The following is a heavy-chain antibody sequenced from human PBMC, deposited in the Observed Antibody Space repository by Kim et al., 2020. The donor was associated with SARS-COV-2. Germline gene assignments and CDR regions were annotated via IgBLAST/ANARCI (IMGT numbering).Heavy chain of an antibody. Sequence: GGSLRLSCAASGFTFSSFYMHWIRQAPGKGLEWVAVIWSGGSNKDYAESVKGRFTISRDNAENTLYLQMNSLRADDTAVYYCARAPSDIFTYYRADYG. J-gene: IGHJ6*01. CDR2: IWSGGSNK. D-gene: IGHD3-9*01. CDR3: ARAPSDIFTYYRADYG. CDR1: GFTFSSFY. V-gene: IGHV3-33*01.